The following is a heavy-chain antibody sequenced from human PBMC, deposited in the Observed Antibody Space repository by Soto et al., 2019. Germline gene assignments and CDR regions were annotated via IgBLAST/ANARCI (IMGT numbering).Heavy chain of an antibody. V-gene: IGHV3-7*03. D-gene: IGHD3-10*01. J-gene: IGHJ6*02. CDR3: ASDTLLWFGESVMDV. CDR2: IKQDGSEK. Sequence: EVQLVESGGGLVQPGGSLRLSCAASGFTFSSYWMSWVRQAPGKGLEWVANIKQDGSEKYYVDSVKGRFTISRDNAKNSLYLQMNSLRAEDTAVYYCASDTLLWFGESVMDVWGQGTTVTVSS. CDR1: GFTFSSYW.